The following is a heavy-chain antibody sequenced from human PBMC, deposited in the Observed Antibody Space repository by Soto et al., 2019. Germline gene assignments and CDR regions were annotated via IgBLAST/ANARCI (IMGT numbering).Heavy chain of an antibody. Sequence: PRGSLRLSCTASGITLSRDWMTWVRQAPGKGLEWVASIKPDGSGEYYLDSVKGRFTISRDNTKNSLYLQANSLRAEDTAMYFCAKLLNGVTALDYWGQGTLVTVPS. CDR2: IKPDGSGE. J-gene: IGHJ4*02. CDR1: GITLSRDW. D-gene: IGHD2-21*02. V-gene: IGHV3-7*01. CDR3: AKLLNGVTALDY.